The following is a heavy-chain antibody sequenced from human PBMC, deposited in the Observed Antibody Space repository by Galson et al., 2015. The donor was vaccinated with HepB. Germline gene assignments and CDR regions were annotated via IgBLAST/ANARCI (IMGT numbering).Heavy chain of an antibody. CDR2: ISSSRSRI. CDR1: GFSFDSYS. V-gene: IGHV3-21*01. D-gene: IGHD4-11*01. Sequence: SLRLSCAASGFSFDSYSMNWVRQAPGKGLEWVSFISSSRSRIYYADSVKGRFTVFRDNAKNSVFLQMDSLGVEDTAVYYCASDYSTYYGMDVWGQGTTVTVSS. J-gene: IGHJ6*02. CDR3: ASDYSTYYGMDV.